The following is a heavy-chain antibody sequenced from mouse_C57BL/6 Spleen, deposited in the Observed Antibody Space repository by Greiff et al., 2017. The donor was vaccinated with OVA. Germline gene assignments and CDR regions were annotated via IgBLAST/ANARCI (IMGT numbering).Heavy chain of an antibody. CDR2: INPNNGGT. J-gene: IGHJ1*03. Sequence: VQLKQSGPELVKPGASVKISCKASGYTFTDYYMNWVKQSHGKSLEWIGDINPNNGGTSYNQKFKGKATLTVDKSSSTAYMELRSLTSEDSAVYYCAALTMTIAKYFDVWGTGTTVTVSS. CDR3: AALTMTIAKYFDV. CDR1: GYTFTDYY. V-gene: IGHV1-26*01. D-gene: IGHD1-1*02.